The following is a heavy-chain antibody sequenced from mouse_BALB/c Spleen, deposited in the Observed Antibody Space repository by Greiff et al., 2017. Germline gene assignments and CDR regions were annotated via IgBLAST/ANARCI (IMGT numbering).Heavy chain of an antibody. Sequence: EVHLVESGGGLVKPGGSLKLSCAASGFTFSDYYMYWVRQTPEKRLEWVATISDGGSYTYYPDSVKGRFTISRDNAKNNLYLQMSSLKSEDTAMYYCAREGGNYEYWGQGTTLTVSS. D-gene: IGHD2-1*01. V-gene: IGHV5-4*02. CDR1: GFTFSDYY. CDR3: AREGGNYEY. J-gene: IGHJ2*01. CDR2: ISDGGSYT.